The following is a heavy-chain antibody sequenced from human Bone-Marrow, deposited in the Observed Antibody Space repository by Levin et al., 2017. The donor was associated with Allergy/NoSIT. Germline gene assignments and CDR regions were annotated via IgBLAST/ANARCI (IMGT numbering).Heavy chain of an antibody. Sequence: PGESLKISCKASGGSFSTHPISWVRQAPGQGLEWIGGIIPALKTATYSHKLRGRVTTSADEGTVTAFMEVSSLKSEDTAAYYCARLVAAGNDPSEFWGQGTQVTVSS. J-gene: IGHJ4*02. V-gene: IGHV1-69*01. D-gene: IGHD6-13*01. CDR1: GGSFSTHP. CDR3: ARLVAAGNDPSEF. CDR2: IIPALKTA.